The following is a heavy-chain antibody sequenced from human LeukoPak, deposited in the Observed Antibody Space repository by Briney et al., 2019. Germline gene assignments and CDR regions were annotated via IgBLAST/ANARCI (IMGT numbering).Heavy chain of an antibody. V-gene: IGHV1-8*01. D-gene: IGHD7-27*01. CDR1: GYTFTSYD. J-gene: IGHJ6*02. CDR2: MNPNSGNT. Sequence: GASVKVSCKASGYTFTSYDINWVRQATGQGLEWIGWMNPNSGNTGYAQKFQGRVTMTRNTSISTAYMELSSLRSEDTAVYYCAREAGDAYYYYYGMDVWGQGTTVTVSS. CDR3: AREAGDAYYYYYGMDV.